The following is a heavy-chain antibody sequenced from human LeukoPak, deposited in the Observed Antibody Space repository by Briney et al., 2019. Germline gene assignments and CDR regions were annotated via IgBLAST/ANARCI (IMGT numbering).Heavy chain of an antibody. CDR3: AKSRLGKVETDAFDI. D-gene: IGHD2-21*02. CDR1: GFTFSSYA. CDR2: ISYDGSNK. Sequence: GGSLRLSCAASGFTFSSYAMHWVRQAPGKGLEWVAVISYDGSNKYYADSVKGRFTISRDNSKNTLYLQMNSLRAEDTAVYYCAKSRLGKVETDAFDIWGQGTTVTVSS. V-gene: IGHV3-30*04. J-gene: IGHJ3*02.